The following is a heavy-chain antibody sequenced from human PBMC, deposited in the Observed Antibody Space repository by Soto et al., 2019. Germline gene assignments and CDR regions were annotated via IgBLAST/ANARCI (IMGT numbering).Heavy chain of an antibody. CDR3: ARGPFRPSAMDV. V-gene: IGHV1-69*10. CDR1: GDNFKKNV. J-gene: IGHJ6*02. CDR2: TIPALGKT. D-gene: IGHD3-10*01. Sequence: SVKVSCKTSGDNFKKNVFTSVRQAPGQGLEWMGGTIPALGKTHYIEKFQCRVTITVDDATRTVYMEVRDLTSEDTAMYYCARGPFRPSAMDVWGQGTTVTVSS.